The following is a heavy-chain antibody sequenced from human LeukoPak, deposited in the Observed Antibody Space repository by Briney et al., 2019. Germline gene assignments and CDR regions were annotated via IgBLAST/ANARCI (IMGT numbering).Heavy chain of an antibody. CDR3: AKGRLVPDY. J-gene: IGHJ4*02. Sequence: PGGSLRLSCVASGFTFSSYVMSWVRQAPGKGLEWVSTISGNGDNTNYADSAKGRFTISRDKSKSTLYLQMSSLRVEDTAIYHCAKGRLVPDYWGQGTLVTVSS. V-gene: IGHV3-23*01. CDR2: ISGNGDNT. CDR1: GFTFSSYV. D-gene: IGHD3-10*01.